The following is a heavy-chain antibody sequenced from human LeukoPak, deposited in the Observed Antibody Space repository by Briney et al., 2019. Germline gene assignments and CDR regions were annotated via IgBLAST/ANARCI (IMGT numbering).Heavy chain of an antibody. CDR3: AKPLRFLKDYFDY. CDR2: ISGSGGST. CDR1: GFTFSSYA. Sequence: GASLRLSCAASGFTFSSYAMSWVRQAPGKGLEWVSAISGSGGSTYYADSVKGRFTISRDSSKNTLYLQMNSLRAEDTAVYYCAKPLRFLKDYFDYWGQGTLVTVSS. D-gene: IGHD3-3*01. V-gene: IGHV3-23*01. J-gene: IGHJ4*02.